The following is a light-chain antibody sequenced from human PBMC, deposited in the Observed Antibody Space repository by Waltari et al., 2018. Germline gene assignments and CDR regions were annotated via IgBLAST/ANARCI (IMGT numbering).Light chain of an antibody. CDR1: QSISSW. V-gene: IGKV1-5*03. Sequence: DIQMTQSHSTLSASVGDRVTITCRASQSISSWLAWYQQKPGKAPKLLIYKASSLESGVPSRFSGSGSVTEFTLTISSLQPDDVATYYCQQYNSYSPTFGQGTRVELK. CDR2: KAS. J-gene: IGKJ1*01. CDR3: QQYNSYSPT.